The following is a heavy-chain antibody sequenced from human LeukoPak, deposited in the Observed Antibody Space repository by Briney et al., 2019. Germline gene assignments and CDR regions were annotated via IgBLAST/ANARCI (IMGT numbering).Heavy chain of an antibody. V-gene: IGHV4-31*03. D-gene: IGHD6-19*01. CDR3: ARVGSGCFDY. Sequence: TSQTLSLTCTVSGGSISAGISYWSWIRQYPGKGLEWIGYIYYSGTTYYNPSLKSRVSISLDTSKNQFSLQLTSVTAADTAVYYCARVGSGCFDYWGQGTLVTVSS. J-gene: IGHJ4*02. CDR1: GGSISAGISY. CDR2: IYYSGTT.